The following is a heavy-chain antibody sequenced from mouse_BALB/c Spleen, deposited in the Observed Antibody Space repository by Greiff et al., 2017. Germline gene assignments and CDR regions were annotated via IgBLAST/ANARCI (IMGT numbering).Heavy chain of an antibody. J-gene: IGHJ3*01. CDR2: ISYSGST. Sequence: EVQLVESGPGLVKPSQSLSLTCTVTGYSITSDYAWNWIRQFPGNKLEWMGYISYSGSTSYNPSLKSRISITRDTSKNQFFLQLNSVTTEDTATYYCARNYRYDGAWFAYWGQGTLVTVSA. V-gene: IGHV3-2*02. CDR3: ARNYRYDGAWFAY. CDR1: GYSITSDYA. D-gene: IGHD2-14*01.